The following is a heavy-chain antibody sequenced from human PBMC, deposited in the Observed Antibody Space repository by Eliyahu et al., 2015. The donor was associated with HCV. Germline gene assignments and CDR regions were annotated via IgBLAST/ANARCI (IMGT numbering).Heavy chain of an antibody. CDR1: GYSFTSYW. CDR2: IYPGDSDT. D-gene: IGHD4-17*01. V-gene: IGHV5-51*01. CDR3: ARLKFDYGDYPPLARGYYYGMDV. J-gene: IGHJ6*02. Sequence: EVQLVQSGAEVKKPGESLKISCKGSGYSFTSYWIGWVRXRPGKGLEWMGTIYPGDSDTRYSPSFQGQVTISADKSISTAYLQWSSLKASDTAMYYCARLKFDYGDYPPLARGYYYGMDVWGQGTTVTVSS.